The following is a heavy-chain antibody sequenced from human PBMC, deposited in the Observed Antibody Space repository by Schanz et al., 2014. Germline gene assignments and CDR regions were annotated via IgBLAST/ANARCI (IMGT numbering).Heavy chain of an antibody. CDR3: ARAFGGYDPAGALDY. D-gene: IGHD5-12*01. Sequence: QVQLVQSGAEVQKPGASVMLSCKTSGYSFNLFGVSWVRQAPGQGLEWMGRIIPILGIANYAQKFQGRVTITADKSTFTAYMDVSSLRSEDTAVYYCARAFGGYDPAGALDYWGQGTLVTVSS. CDR2: IIPILGIA. CDR1: GYSFNLFG. J-gene: IGHJ4*02. V-gene: IGHV1-69*04.